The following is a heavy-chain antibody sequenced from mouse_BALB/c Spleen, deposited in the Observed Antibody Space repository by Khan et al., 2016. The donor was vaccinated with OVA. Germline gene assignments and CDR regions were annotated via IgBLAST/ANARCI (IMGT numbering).Heavy chain of an antibody. J-gene: IGHJ2*01. CDR3: ARMARTIN. CDR2: INSNGGST. CDR1: GFTFSSYG. V-gene: IGHV5-6-3*01. Sequence: EVGLVESGGGLVQSGGSLKLSCAASGFTFSSYGMSWVRQTPDKRLELVATINSNGGSTYYPDSVKGRFTISRDNAKNTLYLQMSSLKSEDTAMYYCARMARTINWGQGTTLTVSS.